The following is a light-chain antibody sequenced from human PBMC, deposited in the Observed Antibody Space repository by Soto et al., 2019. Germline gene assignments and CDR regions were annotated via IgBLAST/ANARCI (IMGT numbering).Light chain of an antibody. CDR1: QSISSNY. V-gene: IGKV3-20*01. J-gene: IGKJ1*01. CDR2: CAS. CDR3: QQYGSWT. Sequence: EIVLTQSPGTLSVSPGERATLSYRASQSISSNYLAWYQQKPGQAPSLLIYCASSRATGIPDRFSGSGSGTDFTLTISRLEPEDSAIYYCQQYGSWTFGQGTKVEIK.